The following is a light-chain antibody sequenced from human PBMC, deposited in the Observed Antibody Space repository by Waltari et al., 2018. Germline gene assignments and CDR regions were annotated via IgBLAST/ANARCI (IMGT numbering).Light chain of an antibody. CDR3: GTWDSSLSGVV. CDR1: DSNLAKTF. CDR2: ANL. V-gene: IGLV1-51*01. Sequence: QAVLTQPASVSAAPGQRVITSCSRNDSNLAKTFVSLYQQLPGAAPKLLIYANLKRPSGIPDRFSGSKSGTSATLAITGLQTGDEADYYCGTWDSSLSGVVFGGGTKLTVL. J-gene: IGLJ2*01.